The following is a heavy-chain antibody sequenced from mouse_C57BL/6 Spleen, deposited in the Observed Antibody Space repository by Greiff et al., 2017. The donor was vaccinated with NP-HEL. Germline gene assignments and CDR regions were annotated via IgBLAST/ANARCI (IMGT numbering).Heavy chain of an antibody. CDR2: ISSGGSYT. CDR3: ARQGYYDYDGYFDY. Sequence: EVKLVESGGDLVKPGGSLKLSCAASGFTFSSYGMSWVRQTPDKRLEWVATISSGGSYTYYLDSVKGRFTISRDNAKNTLYLQMSSLKSEDTAMYYCARQGYYDYDGYFDYWGQGTTLTVSS. J-gene: IGHJ2*01. D-gene: IGHD2-4*01. V-gene: IGHV5-6*01. CDR1: GFTFSSYG.